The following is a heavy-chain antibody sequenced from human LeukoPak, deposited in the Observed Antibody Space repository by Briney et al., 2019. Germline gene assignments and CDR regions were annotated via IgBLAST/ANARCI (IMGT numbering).Heavy chain of an antibody. CDR1: GGSFSGYY. J-gene: IGHJ3*02. CDR3: ARGRAMTLFSSGWYRGAFDI. V-gene: IGHV4-34*01. Sequence: SETLSLTCAVYGGSFSGYYWSWIRQPPGKGLEWIGEINHSGSTNYNPSLKSRVTISVDTSKNQFSLKLSSVTAADTAVYYCARGRAMTLFSSGWYRGAFDIRGQGTMVTVSS. CDR2: INHSGST. D-gene: IGHD6-19*01.